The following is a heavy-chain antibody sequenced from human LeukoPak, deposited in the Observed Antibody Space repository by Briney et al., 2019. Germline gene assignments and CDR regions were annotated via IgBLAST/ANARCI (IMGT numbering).Heavy chain of an antibody. D-gene: IGHD2-2*01. V-gene: IGHV3-21*01. CDR2: ISSSSSYI. J-gene: IGHJ4*02. Sequence: AGGSLRLSCAASGFTFSSYSMNWVRQAPGKGLEWVSSISSSSSYIYYADSVKGRFTISRDNAKNSLYLQMNSLRAEDTAVYYCANQYCSSATCHEALDYWGQGTLVTVSS. CDR3: ANQYCSSATCHEALDY. CDR1: GFTFSSYS.